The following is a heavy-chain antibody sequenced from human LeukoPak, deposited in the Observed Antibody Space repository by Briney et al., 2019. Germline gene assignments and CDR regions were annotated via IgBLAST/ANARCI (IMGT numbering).Heavy chain of an antibody. Sequence: ASVKVSCKASGYTFTSYGISWVRQAPGQGREWMGWISAYNGNTSYAQKLQGRVTMTTDTSTSTAYMELRSLRSDDTAVYYCARDRTPLPIAVAGGPAFDIWGQGTMVTVSS. J-gene: IGHJ3*02. D-gene: IGHD6-19*01. CDR3: ARDRTPLPIAVAGGPAFDI. CDR2: ISAYNGNT. V-gene: IGHV1-18*01. CDR1: GYTFTSYG.